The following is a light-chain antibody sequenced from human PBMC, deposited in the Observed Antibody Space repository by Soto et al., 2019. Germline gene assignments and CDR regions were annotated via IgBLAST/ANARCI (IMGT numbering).Light chain of an antibody. V-gene: IGKV3-15*01. CDR3: QQYNNWPRT. CDR1: QSVSSY. J-gene: IGKJ4*02. Sequence: EIVMTQSPVTLSVSPGERATLSCRASQSVSSYLAWYQQKPGQGPRLLIYGASTRATGIPARFSGSGSGTEFTLTISSLQSEDFAVYYCQQYNNWPRTFGRGTKVEIK. CDR2: GAS.